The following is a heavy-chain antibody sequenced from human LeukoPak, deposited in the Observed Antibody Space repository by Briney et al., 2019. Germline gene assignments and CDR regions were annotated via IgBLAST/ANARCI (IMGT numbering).Heavy chain of an antibody. Sequence: SETLSLTCTVSGGSISSGGYYWSWIRQYPEKGLEWIGYIYHSGSTYYNPSLQSRVNISLDMSKNQFALKLTSVTAADTAVYYCARRMEYYYGNSGYYFDYWGQGALVTVSS. V-gene: IGHV4-31*03. CDR3: ARRMEYYYGNSGYYFDY. J-gene: IGHJ4*02. CDR2: IYHSGST. CDR1: GGSISSGGYY. D-gene: IGHD3-22*01.